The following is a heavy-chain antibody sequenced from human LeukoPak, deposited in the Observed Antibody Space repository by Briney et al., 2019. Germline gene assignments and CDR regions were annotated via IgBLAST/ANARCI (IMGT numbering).Heavy chain of an antibody. D-gene: IGHD3-22*01. CDR2: ISGSGGST. CDR3: AKQQAGYYDSNGYPFNY. V-gene: IGHV3-23*01. CDR1: GFTFSSYA. Sequence: GGSLRLSCAASGFTFSSYAINWVRQTPGKGLEWVSAISGSGGSTYYADSVKGRFTISRDNSKNTLYLQVNSLRAEDTAVYYCAKQQAGYYDSNGYPFNYWGQGTLVTVSS. J-gene: IGHJ4*02.